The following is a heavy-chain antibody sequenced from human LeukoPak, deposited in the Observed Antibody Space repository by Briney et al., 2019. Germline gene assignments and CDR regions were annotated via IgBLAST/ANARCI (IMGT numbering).Heavy chain of an antibody. CDR1: GFTFSNYA. CDR3: AKVHAGGYFDY. Sequence: GGSLRLSCAASGFTFSNYAMSWVRQAPGKGLEWVSGISGSGGSTYYADSVKGRFTISRDNSKNTLYLQMNSLRAEDTAVYYCAKVHAGGYFDYWGQGTLVTVSS. CDR2: ISGSGGST. D-gene: IGHD3-16*01. V-gene: IGHV3-23*01. J-gene: IGHJ4*02.